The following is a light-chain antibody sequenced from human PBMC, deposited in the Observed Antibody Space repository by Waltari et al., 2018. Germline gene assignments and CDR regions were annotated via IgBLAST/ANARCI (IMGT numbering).Light chain of an antibody. CDR2: DAS. CDR1: QSIATN. J-gene: IGKJ5*01. V-gene: IGKV3-15*01. CDR3: QQYNRWPQIT. Sequence: EVVMTQSPASLSVSPGERASLSCRASQSIATNLAWYQQKPGQAPRLLVYDASTRAPSIPTRFRGSGSGTEFTLTISSLQSEDSAVYYCQQYNRWPQITFGQGTRLEIK.